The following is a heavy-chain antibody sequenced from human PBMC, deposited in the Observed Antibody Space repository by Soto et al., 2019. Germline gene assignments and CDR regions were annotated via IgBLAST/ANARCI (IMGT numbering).Heavy chain of an antibody. J-gene: IGHJ4*02. D-gene: IGHD6-6*01. Sequence: QVQLVESGGGVVQPGRSLRLSCAASGFAFSSYGMHWVRQTPGKGLEWVALIWYDGSNTYYADSVKGRFTISRDNSKNPLYLQMHSLRAEDTAVYCSARSPPGVAGRYYFDFWGQGTLVTVSS. CDR3: ARSPPGVAGRYYFDF. V-gene: IGHV3-33*01. CDR2: IWYDGSNT. CDR1: GFAFSSYG.